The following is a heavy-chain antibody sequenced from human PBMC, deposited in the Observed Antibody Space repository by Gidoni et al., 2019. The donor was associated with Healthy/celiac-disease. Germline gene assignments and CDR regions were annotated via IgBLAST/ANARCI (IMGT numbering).Heavy chain of an antibody. J-gene: IGHJ5*02. CDR3: ARERGAALERWFDP. V-gene: IGHV4-4*07. CDR1: GGSISSYY. Sequence: QVQLQESGPGLVKPSETLSLTCTVSGGSISSYYWRWIRQPAGKGLEWIGRIYTSGSTNYNPSLKSRVTMSVDTSKNQFSLKLSSVTAADTAVYYCARERGAALERWFDPWGQGTLVTVSS. D-gene: IGHD3-10*01. CDR2: IYTSGST.